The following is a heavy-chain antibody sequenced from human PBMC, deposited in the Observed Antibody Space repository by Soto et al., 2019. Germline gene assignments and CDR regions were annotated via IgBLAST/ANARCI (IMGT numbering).Heavy chain of an antibody. CDR2: ISKGGSNL. V-gene: IGHV3-30-3*01. CDR3: AREVEYTSAFGISSSFDY. CDR1: GFTLSSYA. Sequence: QGQLEESGGGVVQPGRSLRLSCAASGFTLSSYAIHWVRQAPGKGLERGTVISKGGSNLYFADSVKGRFTISRDNSKNTLYLQMNSLRSEDTAVYYCAREVEYTSAFGISSSFDYWGQGTLVTVSS. D-gene: IGHD6-19*01. J-gene: IGHJ4*02.